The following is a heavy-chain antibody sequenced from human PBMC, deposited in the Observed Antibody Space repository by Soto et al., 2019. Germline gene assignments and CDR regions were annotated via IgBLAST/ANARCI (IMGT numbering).Heavy chain of an antibody. Sequence: SQTLSLTCVISVYSVSGNSAAWNWIIQSPSRGLEWLGRTYYRSKWYNDYAVSVKSRITVTPDTSKNQFSLHLNSVTPEDTAVYYCAREFPHYESSDSYFDYWGQGALVTVSS. CDR2: TYYRSKWYN. V-gene: IGHV6-1*01. CDR1: VYSVSGNSAA. CDR3: AREFPHYESSDSYFDY. J-gene: IGHJ4*02. D-gene: IGHD3-22*01.